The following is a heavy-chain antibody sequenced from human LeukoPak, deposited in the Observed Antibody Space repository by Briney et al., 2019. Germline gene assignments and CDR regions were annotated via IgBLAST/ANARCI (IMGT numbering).Heavy chain of an antibody. Sequence: GGSLRLSCAASGFTFSNAWMSWVRQAPGKGLEWVGRIKSKTDGGTTDYAAPVKGRFTISRDDSKNTLYLQMNSLKTEDTAVYYCARSSSGSYPVGYWGQGTLVTVSS. D-gene: IGHD3-10*01. CDR3: ARSSSGSYPVGY. V-gene: IGHV3-15*01. CDR2: IKSKTDGGTT. J-gene: IGHJ4*02. CDR1: GFTFSNAW.